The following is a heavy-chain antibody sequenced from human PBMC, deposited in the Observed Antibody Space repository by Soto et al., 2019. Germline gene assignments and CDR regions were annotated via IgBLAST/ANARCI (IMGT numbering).Heavy chain of an antibody. Sequence: SETLSLTCTVSGGSISSSSYYWGWIRQPPGKGLEWIGSIYYSGSTYYNPSLKSRVTISVGTSKNQFSLKLSSVTAADTAVYYCARRGSGSYDFDYWGQGTLVTVSS. J-gene: IGHJ4*02. CDR1: GGSISSSSYY. CDR2: IYYSGST. D-gene: IGHD3-10*01. CDR3: ARRGSGSYDFDY. V-gene: IGHV4-39*01.